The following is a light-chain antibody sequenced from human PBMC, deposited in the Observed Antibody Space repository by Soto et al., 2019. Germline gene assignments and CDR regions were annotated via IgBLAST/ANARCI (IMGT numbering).Light chain of an antibody. CDR2: QVT. Sequence: SVLAQPASVSGSPGQSITISCTGIFSDIAVFNYVSWYQQYPGRAPKLLIYQVTSRASGVSHRFSGSKSGNTASLTISGLQPEDEAEYYCNSYSSTNFYVFGTGTKVTVL. V-gene: IGLV2-14*01. CDR1: FSDIAVFNY. CDR3: NSYSSTNFYV. J-gene: IGLJ1*01.